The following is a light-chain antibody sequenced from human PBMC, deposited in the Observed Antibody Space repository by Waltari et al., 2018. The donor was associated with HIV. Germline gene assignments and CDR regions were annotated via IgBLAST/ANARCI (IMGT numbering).Light chain of an antibody. V-gene: IGKV4-1*01. Sequence: DIVMTQSPHSLAVSLGERATLNCKSSQSILYSSKKENFLALYQQKPGQTSKLLIYWASSRGSGVPDRFSGSGSGTDFTLTISSLQSEDVAVYFCQQYYTTPPTFGQGTRVEI. CDR1: QSILYSSKKENF. CDR2: WAS. CDR3: QQYYTTPPT. J-gene: IGKJ1*01.